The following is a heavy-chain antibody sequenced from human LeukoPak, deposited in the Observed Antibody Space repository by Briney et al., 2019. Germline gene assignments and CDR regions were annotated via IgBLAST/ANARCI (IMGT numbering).Heavy chain of an antibody. D-gene: IGHD1-26*01. CDR2: IYPGDSDT. Sequence: GESLKISCKGSGYSFTNYWIGLVRQMPGRGLEWMGIIYPGDSDTRYSPSFHGQVTISADKSISTAYLQWNSLKASDTAMYYCARRRDLYSGSYYPFDYWGQGTLVTVSS. J-gene: IGHJ4*02. CDR3: ARRRDLYSGSYYPFDY. CDR1: GYSFTNYW. V-gene: IGHV5-51*01.